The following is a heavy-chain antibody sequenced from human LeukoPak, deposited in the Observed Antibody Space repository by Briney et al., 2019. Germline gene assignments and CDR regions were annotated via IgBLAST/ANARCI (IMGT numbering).Heavy chain of an antibody. CDR2: IWNDGSNT. J-gene: IGHJ4*02. CDR1: GFTFSSYG. CDR3: ARDRSTTHFDY. Sequence: GGSLRLSCAASGFTFSSYGMHWVRQAPGKGLEWVAMIWNDGSNTYYADSVKGRFTISRDNSKNTLFLQMDSLRAEDTAVYYCARDRSTTHFDYWGQGTLVTVSS. D-gene: IGHD5/OR15-5a*01. V-gene: IGHV3-33*01.